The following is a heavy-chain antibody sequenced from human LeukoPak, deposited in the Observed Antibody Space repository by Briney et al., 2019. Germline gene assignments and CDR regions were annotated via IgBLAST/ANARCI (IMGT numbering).Heavy chain of an antibody. D-gene: IGHD6-19*01. CDR3: ARFKQWLVRPDHYYFDY. CDR2: IYYSGST. CDR1: GGSISSGGYY. V-gene: IGHV4-31*03. Sequence: SSETLSLTCTVSGGSISSGGYYWSWIRQHPGKGLEWIGYIYYSGSTYYTPSLKSRVTISVDTSKNQFSLKLSSVTAADTAVYYCARFKQWLVRPDHYYFDYWGQGTLVTVSS. J-gene: IGHJ4*02.